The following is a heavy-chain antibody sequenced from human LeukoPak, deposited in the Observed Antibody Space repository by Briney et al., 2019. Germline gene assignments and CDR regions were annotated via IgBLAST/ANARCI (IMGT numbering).Heavy chain of an antibody. J-gene: IGHJ4*02. V-gene: IGHV3-33*01. CDR3: ARVSGSSGWYDIDY. CDR2: IWYDGSNK. D-gene: IGHD6-19*01. Sequence: PGRSLRLSCAASGFTFSNYGMHWVRQAPGKGLEWVAVIWYDGSNKYYADSVKGRFTISRDNSKNTLYLQMNSLRAEDTAVYYCARVSGSSGWYDIDYWGQGTLVTVSS. CDR1: GFTFSNYG.